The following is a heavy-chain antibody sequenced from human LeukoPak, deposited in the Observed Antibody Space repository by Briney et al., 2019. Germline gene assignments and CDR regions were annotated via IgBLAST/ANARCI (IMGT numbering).Heavy chain of an antibody. CDR1: GFTFSSYA. D-gene: IGHD3-3*01. J-gene: IGHJ4*02. Sequence: PGVSLRLSCAASGFTFSSYAMHWVRRAPGKGLEWVAVISYDGSNKYYADSVKGRFTISRDNSKNTLYLQMNSLRAEDTAVYYCARVPRGYYIIQFDYWGQGTLVTVSS. CDR2: ISYDGSNK. V-gene: IGHV3-30-3*01. CDR3: ARVPRGYYIIQFDY.